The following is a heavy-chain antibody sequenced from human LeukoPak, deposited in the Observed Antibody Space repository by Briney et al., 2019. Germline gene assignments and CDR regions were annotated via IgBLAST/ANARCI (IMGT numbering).Heavy chain of an antibody. CDR1: GYTFTSYG. J-gene: IGHJ4*02. CDR3: ARDLGNRVATTPDH. CDR2: ISAYAGKT. V-gene: IGHV1-18*01. Sequence: ASVKVSCKAYGYTFTSYGITWVRQAPGQGPEWMGWISAYAGKTEYAQKFQGRVTMTTDTSTNTAYMELGSLGPDDTAVYYCARDLGNRVATTPDHWGQGTLVTVSS. D-gene: IGHD5-12*01.